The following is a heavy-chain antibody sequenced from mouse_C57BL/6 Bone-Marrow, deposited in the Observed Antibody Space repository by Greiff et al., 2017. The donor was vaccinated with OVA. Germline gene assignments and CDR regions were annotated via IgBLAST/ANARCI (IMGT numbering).Heavy chain of an antibody. Sequence: EVQLQQSGPGMVKPSQSLSLTCTVTGYSITSGYDWHWIRHFPGNKLEWMGYISYSGSTNYNPSLKSRISITHDTSKNHFFLKLNSVTTEDTATYYCARRDYYAMDYWGQGTSVTVSS. CDR2: ISYSGST. V-gene: IGHV3-1*01. CDR3: ARRDYYAMDY. CDR1: GYSITSGYD. J-gene: IGHJ4*01.